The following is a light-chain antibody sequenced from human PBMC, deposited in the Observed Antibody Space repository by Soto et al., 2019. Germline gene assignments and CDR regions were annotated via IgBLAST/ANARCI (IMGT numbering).Light chain of an antibody. CDR3: HQYGVSSGT. V-gene: IGKV3-20*01. Sequence: EIVLTQSPGTLSLSPVERATLSCRASQSVTASYLAWYQQKPGQAPRLLIYGASTRATGIPDRFSGSGSGTDFTLTISSLESEDFAVYYCHQYGVSSGTFGQGTNLEIK. CDR1: QSVTASY. J-gene: IGKJ2*01. CDR2: GAS.